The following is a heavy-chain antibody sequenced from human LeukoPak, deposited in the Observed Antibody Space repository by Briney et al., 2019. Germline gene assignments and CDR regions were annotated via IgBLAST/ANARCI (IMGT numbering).Heavy chain of an antibody. CDR3: AKDNKTPRIVGANWGKFDP. V-gene: IGHV3-30*02. CDR2: IRFDGSYR. D-gene: IGHD1-26*01. J-gene: IGHJ5*02. Sequence: GGSLRLSCAASGLIFDDYTMHWVRQTPGKGLEWVAFIRFDGSYRYYADSVKGRFTISRDNSKNTAYLQMNSLRAEDTAVYYCAKDNKTPRIVGANWGKFDPWGQGTLVTVSS. CDR1: GLIFDDYT.